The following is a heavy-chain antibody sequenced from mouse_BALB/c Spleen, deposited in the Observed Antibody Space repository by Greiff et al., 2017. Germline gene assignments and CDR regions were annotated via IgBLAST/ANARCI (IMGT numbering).Heavy chain of an antibody. CDR2: INPSNGGT. Sequence: QVQLKQPGAELVKPGASVKLSCKASGYTFTSYYMYWVKQRPGQGLEWIGGINPSNGGTNFNEKFKSKATLTVDKSSSTAYMQLSSLTSEDSAVYYCTTPLYGSSYDYYAMDYWGQGTSVTVSS. J-gene: IGHJ4*01. V-gene: IGHV1S81*02. CDR3: TTPLYGSSYDYYAMDY. CDR1: GYTFTSYY. D-gene: IGHD1-1*01.